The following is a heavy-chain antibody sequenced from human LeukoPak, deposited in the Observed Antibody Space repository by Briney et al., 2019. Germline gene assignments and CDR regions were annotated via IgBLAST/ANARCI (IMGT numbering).Heavy chain of an antibody. CDR3: AGGRYYYGSGSTNWFDP. CDR1: GGSISSGSYY. V-gene: IGHV4-61*02. CDR2: IYTSGST. D-gene: IGHD3-10*01. Sequence: SETLSLTCTVSGGSISSGSYYWSWIRQPAGKGLEWIGRIYTSGSTNYNPSLKSRVTIPVDTSKNQFPLKLSSVTAADTAVYYCAGGRYYYGSGSTNWFDPWGQGTLVTVSS. J-gene: IGHJ5*02.